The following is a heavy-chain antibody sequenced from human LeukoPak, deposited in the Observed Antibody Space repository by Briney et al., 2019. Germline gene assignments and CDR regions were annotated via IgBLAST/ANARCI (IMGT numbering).Heavy chain of an antibody. CDR3: ARDSSGWYQSNSHGDY. V-gene: IGHV1-69*04. CDR1: GGTFSSYA. J-gene: IGHJ4*02. CDR2: IIPILGIA. Sequence: SVKVSCKASGGTFSSYAISWVRQATGQGLEWMGRIIPILGIANYAQKFQGRVTITADKSTSTAYMELSSLRSEDTAVYYCARDSSGWYQSNSHGDYWGQGTLVTVSS. D-gene: IGHD6-19*01.